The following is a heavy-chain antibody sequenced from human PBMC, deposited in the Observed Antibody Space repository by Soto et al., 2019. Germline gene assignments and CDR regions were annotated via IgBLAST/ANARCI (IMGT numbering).Heavy chain of an antibody. J-gene: IGHJ4*02. D-gene: IGHD3-22*01. CDR3: ARGSGSYPLPYFDY. CDR1: DDSISSGIHY. Sequence: SETLSLTCIVSDDSISSGIHYWTWIRQPPGKGLEWIGYVYYSGSTYYSPSLKSRVTISVDTSRNQISLKLSSVTAADTAVYYCARGSGSYPLPYFDYWGQGTLVTVSS. V-gene: IGHV4-30-4*01. CDR2: VYYSGST.